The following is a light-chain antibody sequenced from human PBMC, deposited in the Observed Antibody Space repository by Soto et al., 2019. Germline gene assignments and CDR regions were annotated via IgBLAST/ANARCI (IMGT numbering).Light chain of an antibody. CDR3: QQYNDYSPWT. J-gene: IGKJ1*01. CDR2: KAS. Sequence: DIQMTQSPSTLSASVGDRVTITCRASQSINIWLAWYQQKPGKAPKLLIYKASTSESGVPSRFSGSGSGTEFTLTISSLQPDDFATYYCQQYNDYSPWTFGQGTKVEIK. CDR1: QSINIW. V-gene: IGKV1-5*03.